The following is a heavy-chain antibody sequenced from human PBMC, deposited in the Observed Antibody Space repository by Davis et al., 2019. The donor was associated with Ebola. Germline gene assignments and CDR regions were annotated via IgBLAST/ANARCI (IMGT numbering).Heavy chain of an antibody. CDR3: ARDRPEDVLLWVGELSFPLGY. V-gene: IGHV3-48*01. J-gene: IGHJ4*02. CDR2: ISHSTNTI. CDR1: GFTFSSYS. D-gene: IGHD3-10*01. Sequence: GGSLRLSCAASGFTFSSYSMNWVRQAPGKGLEWISYISHSTNTIYYADSVRGRFTVSRDNAKNSLYLQLNSLRAEDTAVYYCARDRPEDVLLWVGELSFPLGYWGQGTPVTVSS.